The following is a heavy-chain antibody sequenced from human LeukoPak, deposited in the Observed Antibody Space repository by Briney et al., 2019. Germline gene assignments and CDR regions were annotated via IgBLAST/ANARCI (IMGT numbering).Heavy chain of an antibody. CDR1: VGSISSYD. V-gene: IGHV4-4*07. CDR3: ARCLSGPTYYYYYMDV. J-gene: IGHJ6*03. CDR2: IYASTST. D-gene: IGHD3-9*01. Sequence: ASETLSLTCSVSVGSISSYDWNCIRQPAGKGLEWMGGIYASTSTNYSPSLRSRVTMSVDESKNQLSLRLSSATAADTAIYYCARCLSGPTYYYYYMDVWGKGTTVTVSS.